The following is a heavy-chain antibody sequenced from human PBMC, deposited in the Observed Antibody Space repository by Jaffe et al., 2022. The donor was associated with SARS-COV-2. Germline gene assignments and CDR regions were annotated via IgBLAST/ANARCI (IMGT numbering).Heavy chain of an antibody. CDR2: ISSSGSTI. V-gene: IGHV3-48*03. D-gene: IGHD2-15*01. CDR1: GFTFSSYE. CDR3: ARAARGGDCSGGSCYGIYYFDY. Sequence: EVQLVESGGGLVQPGGSLRLSCAASGFTFSSYEMNWVRQAPGKGLEWVSYISSSGSTIYYADSVKGRFTISRDNAKNSLYLQMNSLRAEDTAVYYCARAARGGDCSGGSCYGIYYFDYWGQGTLVTVSS. J-gene: IGHJ4*02.